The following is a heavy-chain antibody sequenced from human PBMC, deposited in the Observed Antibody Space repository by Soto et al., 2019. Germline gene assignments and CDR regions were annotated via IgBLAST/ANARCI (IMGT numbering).Heavy chain of an antibody. D-gene: IGHD2-15*01. CDR1: GYTFTSYG. V-gene: IGHV1-18*04. J-gene: IGHJ6*02. Sequence: QVQLVQSGAEVKKPGAAVKVSCKASGYTFTSYGISWVRQAPGQGLEWMGWISAYNGNTNHAQKLQGRVTMTTDTFTSTAYMELMSLRSDDTAVYYCARETKVVVVAATWAYYYYGMDVWGQGTTVTVSS. CDR2: ISAYNGNT. CDR3: ARETKVVVVAATWAYYYYGMDV.